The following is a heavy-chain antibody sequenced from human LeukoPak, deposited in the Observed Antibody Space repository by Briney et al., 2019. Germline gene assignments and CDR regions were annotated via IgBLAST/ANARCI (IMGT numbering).Heavy chain of an antibody. Sequence: PGGSLRLSCAGSGFTFSSYAMSWVRQAPGKGLEWVSAISDTGATTYDADSVKGQFTISRDNSRSTLYLQMNSLRAEDTALYYCAKDTSIGRYCTNGVCSPFDYWGQGTLVTVSS. CDR3: AKDTSIGRYCTNGVCSPFDY. CDR2: ISDTGATT. J-gene: IGHJ4*02. D-gene: IGHD2-8*01. CDR1: GFTFSSYA. V-gene: IGHV3-23*01.